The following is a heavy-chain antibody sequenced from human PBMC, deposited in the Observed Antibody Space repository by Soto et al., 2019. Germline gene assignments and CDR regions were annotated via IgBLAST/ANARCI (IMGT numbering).Heavy chain of an antibody. Sequence: PSETLSLTCTVSGGSISSSSYYWGWIRQPPGKGLEWIGSIYYSGSTYYNPSLKSRVTISVDTSKNQFSLKLSSVTAADTAVYYCARDPIQDCGGDCYRPLWNYGMDVWGQGTTVTVSS. CDR1: GGSISSSSYY. J-gene: IGHJ6*02. D-gene: IGHD2-21*02. CDR3: ARDPIQDCGGDCYRPLWNYGMDV. CDR2: IYYSGST. V-gene: IGHV4-39*07.